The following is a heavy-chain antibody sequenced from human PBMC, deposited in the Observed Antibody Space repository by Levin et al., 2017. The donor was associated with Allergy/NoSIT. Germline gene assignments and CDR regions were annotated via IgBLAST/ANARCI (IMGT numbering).Heavy chain of an antibody. CDR2: IYSGGST. CDR3: ARGGRSWWLVQAYYYYMDG. V-gene: IGHV3-66*01. CDR1: GFTVSSNY. J-gene: IGHJ6*03. D-gene: IGHD6-19*01. Sequence: PGGSLRLSCAASGFTVSSNYMSWVRQAPGKGLEWVSVIYSGGSTYYADSVKGRFTISRDNSKNTLYLQMNSLRAEDTAVYYCARGGRSWWLVQAYYYYMDGWGKGTTVTVSS.